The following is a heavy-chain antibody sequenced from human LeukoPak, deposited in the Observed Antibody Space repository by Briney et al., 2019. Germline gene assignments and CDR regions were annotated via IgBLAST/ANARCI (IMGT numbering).Heavy chain of an antibody. CDR3: ARGDCSGGSCYVFGDY. CDR1: GYTFTGYY. Sequence: ASVKVSCKASGYTFTGYYMHWVRQAPGQGLEWMGWINPNSGGTNYAQKFQGRVTMTRDTSISTAYMELSRLRSDDTAVYYCARGDCSGGSCYVFGDYWGQGTLVTVSS. CDR2: INPNSGGT. D-gene: IGHD2-15*01. J-gene: IGHJ4*02. V-gene: IGHV1-2*02.